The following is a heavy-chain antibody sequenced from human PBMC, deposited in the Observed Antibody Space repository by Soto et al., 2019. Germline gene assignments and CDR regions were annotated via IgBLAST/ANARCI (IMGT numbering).Heavy chain of an antibody. CDR3: ARDQMDAFDI. J-gene: IGHJ3*02. Sequence: QVQLVESGGGVVQPGRSLRLSCAASGFTFSSYAMHWVRQAPGKGLEWVAVISYDGSNKYYADSVKGRFTISRDNSKNTLYLQMNSLRAEDTAVYYCARDQMDAFDIWGQGTMVTVSS. V-gene: IGHV3-30-3*01. CDR2: ISYDGSNK. CDR1: GFTFSSYA.